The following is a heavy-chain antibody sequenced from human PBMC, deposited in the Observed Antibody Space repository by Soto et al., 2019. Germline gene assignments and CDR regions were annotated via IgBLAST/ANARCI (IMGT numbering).Heavy chain of an antibody. CDR3: ARDTGDGTFDF. D-gene: IGHD7-27*01. CDR1: GYTVSSYA. Sequence: ASVKVSCKASGYTVSSYAMHWVRQAPGQRLEWMGWINAGYGNTKSSQKFQDRVTISRDTSASTAYMELTSLRSEDTAVYYCARDTGDGTFDFSGQGTLVTVSX. CDR2: INAGYGNT. J-gene: IGHJ4*02. V-gene: IGHV1-3*01.